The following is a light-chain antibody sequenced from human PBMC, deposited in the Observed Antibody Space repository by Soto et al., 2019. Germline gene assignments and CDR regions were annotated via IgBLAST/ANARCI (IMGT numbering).Light chain of an antibody. Sequence: EIVLTQSPGTLSLSPGERATLSCRASQSVNSFLAWFQKKPGQAPRLLIYGASNRATGIPDRFSGSGSETDFTLTITRLEPEDFGLYYCHHYVGSPWAFGQGTKVE. CDR3: HHYVGSPWA. V-gene: IGKV3-20*01. J-gene: IGKJ1*01. CDR1: QSVNSF. CDR2: GAS.